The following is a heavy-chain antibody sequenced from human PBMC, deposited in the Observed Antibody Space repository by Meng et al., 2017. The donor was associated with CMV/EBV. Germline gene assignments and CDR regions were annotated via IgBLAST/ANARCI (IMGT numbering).Heavy chain of an antibody. Sequence: SETLSLTCAVYGGSFGGYYWSWIRQPPGKGLEWIGEINHSGSTNYNPSLKSRVTISVDTSKNQFSLKLSSVTAADTAVYYCARGRSGWFTRSPHRNWFDPWGQGTLVTVSS. D-gene: IGHD6-19*01. CDR1: GGSFGGYY. CDR2: INHSGST. V-gene: IGHV4-34*01. J-gene: IGHJ5*02. CDR3: ARGRSGWFTRSPHRNWFDP.